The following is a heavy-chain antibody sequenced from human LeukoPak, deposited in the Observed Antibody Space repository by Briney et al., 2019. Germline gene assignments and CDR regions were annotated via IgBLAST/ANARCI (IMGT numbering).Heavy chain of an antibody. D-gene: IGHD5-24*01. J-gene: IGHJ3*02. CDR3: ARDSDPSRSARWLQSCFDI. V-gene: IGHV3-11*04. CDR1: GFTFSDYY. CDR2: ISSSGSTI. Sequence: PGGSLRLSCAASGFTFSDYYMSWIRQAPGKGLEWVSYISSSGSTIYYADSVKGRFTISRDNAKTSLYLQMNSLRAEDTAVYYCARDSDPSRSARWLQSCFDIWGQGTMVTVSS.